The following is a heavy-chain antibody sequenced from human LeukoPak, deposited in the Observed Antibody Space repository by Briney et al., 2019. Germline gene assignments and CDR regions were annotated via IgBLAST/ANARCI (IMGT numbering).Heavy chain of an antibody. J-gene: IGHJ4*02. CDR3: ANPYCSSTSCPVTPSSFDY. V-gene: IGHV3-43D*03. Sequence: PGGSLRLSCAASGFTFDDYAMHWVRQAPGKGLEWVSLISWDGGSTYYADSVKGRFTISRDNSKDTLYLQMNSLRAEDTAVYYCANPYCSSTSCPVTPSSFDYWGQGTLVTVSS. CDR2: ISWDGGST. D-gene: IGHD2-2*01. CDR1: GFTFDDYA.